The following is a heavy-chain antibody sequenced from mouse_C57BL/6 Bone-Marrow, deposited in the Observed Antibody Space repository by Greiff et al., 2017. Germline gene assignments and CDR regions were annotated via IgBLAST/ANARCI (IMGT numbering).Heavy chain of an antibody. CDR3: ARTYYSNYWFAY. V-gene: IGHV1-81*01. CDR2: IYPRSGNT. CDR1: GYTFPSSG. Sequence: VKLMESGAELARPGASVKLSCKASGYTFPSSGISWVKQRTGQGLEWIGEIYPRSGNTYYNEKFKGKATLTADKSSSPAYMELSSLTSEDSAVYFCARTYYSNYWFAYWGQGTLVTVSA. J-gene: IGHJ3*01. D-gene: IGHD2-5*01.